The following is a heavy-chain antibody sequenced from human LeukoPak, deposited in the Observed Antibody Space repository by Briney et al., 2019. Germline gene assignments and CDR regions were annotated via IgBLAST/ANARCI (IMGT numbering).Heavy chain of an antibody. Sequence: ASVKVSCKASGYTFTAYYLHWVRQAPGQGLEWMGWISTNSGSTNFAQKFKGRVTMTRDTSIATAYMDLTTLRSDDTAVYYCAKDDRWLQYNDWGQGTLVTVSS. CDR1: GYTFTAYY. J-gene: IGHJ4*02. CDR3: AKDDRWLQYND. D-gene: IGHD5-24*01. V-gene: IGHV1-2*02. CDR2: ISTNSGST.